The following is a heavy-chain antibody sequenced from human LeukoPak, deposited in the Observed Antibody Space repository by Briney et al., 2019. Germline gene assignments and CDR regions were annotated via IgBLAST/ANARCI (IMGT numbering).Heavy chain of an antibody. Sequence: ASVKVSCKASGYTFTSYYMHWVRQAPGQGLEWMGIINPSGGSTSYAQKFQGRVTMTRDTSTSTVYMELSSLRSEDTAVYYCARSRDYYDSSGLGQYFDYWGQGTLVTVSS. CDR2: INPSGGST. CDR1: GYTFTSYY. D-gene: IGHD3-22*01. V-gene: IGHV1-46*01. J-gene: IGHJ4*02. CDR3: ARSRDYYDSSGLGQYFDY.